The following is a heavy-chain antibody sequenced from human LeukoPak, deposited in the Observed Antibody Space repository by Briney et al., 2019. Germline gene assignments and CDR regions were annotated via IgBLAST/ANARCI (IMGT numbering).Heavy chain of an antibody. Sequence: PSETLSLTCTVSGGSISSYYWSWIRQPPGKGLEWIGYIYYSGSTNYNPSLKSRVTISVDTSKNQFSLELSSVTAADTAVYYCARALYTNSWFDPWGQGTLVTVSS. D-gene: IGHD3-16*01. J-gene: IGHJ5*02. CDR2: IYYSGST. CDR1: GGSISSYY. CDR3: ARALYTNSWFDP. V-gene: IGHV4-59*01.